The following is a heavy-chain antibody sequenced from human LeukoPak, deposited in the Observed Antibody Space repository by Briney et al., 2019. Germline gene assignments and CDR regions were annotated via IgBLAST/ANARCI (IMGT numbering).Heavy chain of an antibody. J-gene: IGHJ4*02. V-gene: IGHV3-30*02. CDR3: AKGGVRFLEWFQIDY. D-gene: IGHD3-3*01. CDR2: IRYDGSNK. Sequence: PGGSLRLSCAASGFTFSSYGMHWVRQAPGKGLEWVAFIRYDGSNKYYADSVKGRFTISRDNSKNTLYLQMNSLRAEDTAVYYCAKGGVRFLEWFQIDYWGQGTLVTVSS. CDR1: GFTFSSYG.